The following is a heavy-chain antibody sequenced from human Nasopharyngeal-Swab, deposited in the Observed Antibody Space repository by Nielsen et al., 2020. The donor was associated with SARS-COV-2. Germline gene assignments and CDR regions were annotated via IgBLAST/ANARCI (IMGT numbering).Heavy chain of an antibody. CDR3: ARGSGGNSFRWVLGKTPAYYFDY. Sequence: GGSLRLSCAASGITFSSYWMSWVRKAPGKGLEWVANIKQDGSEKYYVDSVKGRFTISRDNAKNSLYLQMNSLRAEDTAVYYCARGSGGNSFRWVLGKTPAYYFDYWGQGTLVTVSS. J-gene: IGHJ4*02. CDR2: IKQDGSEK. CDR1: GITFSSYW. D-gene: IGHD4-23*01. V-gene: IGHV3-7*01.